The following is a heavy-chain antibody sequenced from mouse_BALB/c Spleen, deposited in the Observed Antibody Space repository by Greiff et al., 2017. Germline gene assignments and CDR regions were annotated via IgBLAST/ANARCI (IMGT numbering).Heavy chain of an antibody. CDR2: IDPENGDT. D-gene: IGHD1-1*01. J-gene: IGHJ4*01. Sequence: VHVKQSGAELVRSGASVKLSCTASGFNIKDYYMHWVKQWPEQGLEWIGWIDPENGDTEYAPKFQGKATMTADTSSNTAYLQLSSLTSEDTAVYYCNAGTTVVGDAMDYWGQGTSVTASS. CDR1: GFNIKDYY. V-gene: IGHV14-4*02. CDR3: NAGTTVVGDAMDY.